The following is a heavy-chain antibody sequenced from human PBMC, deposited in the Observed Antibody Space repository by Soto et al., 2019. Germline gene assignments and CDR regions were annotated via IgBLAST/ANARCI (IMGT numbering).Heavy chain of an antibody. CDR1: TDSSSFTNSY. V-gene: IGHV4-39*01. D-gene: IGHD1-1*01. Sequence: PSETLSLTCTLSTDSSSFTNSYCGWIRQPPGRVRHGIGSSSYNGGTFYKPSLKGRVVISFDTSKRQSSLQVTSVTAVDPAVYFCARHRIEVVWRGFDVWGQGSPVTVSS. CDR2: SSYNGGT. J-gene: IGHJ4*02. CDR3: ARHRIEVVWRGFDV.